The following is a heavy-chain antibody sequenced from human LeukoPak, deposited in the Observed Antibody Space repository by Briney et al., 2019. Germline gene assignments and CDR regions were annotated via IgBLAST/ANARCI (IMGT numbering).Heavy chain of an antibody. Sequence: SETLSLTCTVSGGSISSYYWSWIRQPPGKGLEWIGYIYYSGSTNYNPSLKSRVTISVDTSKNQFSLKLSSVTAADTAVYYCARLSYYGGNTDDAFDIWGQGTMVTVSS. D-gene: IGHD4-23*01. CDR2: IYYSGST. J-gene: IGHJ3*02. V-gene: IGHV4-59*08. CDR1: GGSISSYY. CDR3: ARLSYYGGNTDDAFDI.